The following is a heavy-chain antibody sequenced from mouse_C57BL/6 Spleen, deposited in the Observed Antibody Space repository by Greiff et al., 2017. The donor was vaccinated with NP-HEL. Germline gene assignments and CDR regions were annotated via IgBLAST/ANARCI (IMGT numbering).Heavy chain of an antibody. D-gene: IGHD2-3*01. CDR2: INPNYGTT. CDR3: ARSSLDGYYFYFDY. Sequence: EVKLMESGPELVKPGASVKISCKASGYSFTDYNMNWVKQSNGKSLEWIGVINPNYGTTSYNQKFKGKATLTVDQSSSTAYMQLNSLTSEDSAVYYCARSSLDGYYFYFDYWGQGTTLTVSS. J-gene: IGHJ2*01. V-gene: IGHV1-39*01. CDR1: GYSFTDYN.